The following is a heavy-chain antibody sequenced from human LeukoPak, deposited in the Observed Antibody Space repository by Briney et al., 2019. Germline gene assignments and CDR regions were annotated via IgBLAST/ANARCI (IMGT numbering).Heavy chain of an antibody. CDR1: GGTLNTHI. CDR2: ITPIIDTT. V-gene: IGHV1-69*08. J-gene: IGHJ5*02. CDR3: ARVNLRGSQYNWFDP. Sequence: SVKVSCKASGGTLNTHIFTWVRQAPGQGLEWMGRITPIIDTTKYAQKFQGRVTITADKSTSTVYMELSSLRSKDTAVYYCARVNLRGSQYNWFDPWGQGTLVTVSS. D-gene: IGHD1-26*01.